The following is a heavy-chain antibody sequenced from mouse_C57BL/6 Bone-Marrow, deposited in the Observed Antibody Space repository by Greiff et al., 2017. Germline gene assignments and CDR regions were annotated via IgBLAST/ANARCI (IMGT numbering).Heavy chain of an antibody. CDR2: IYPRSGNT. CDR3: ARHYSNYGAY. V-gene: IGHV1-81*01. D-gene: IGHD2-5*01. Sequence: VQLQQSGAELARPGASVKLSCKASGYTFTSYGISWVKQRTGQGLEWIGEIYPRSGNTYYNEKFKGKATLPADKSSSTAYMELRSLTSEDSAVYFCARHYSNYGAYWGQGTLVTVSA. CDR1: GYTFTSYG. J-gene: IGHJ3*01.